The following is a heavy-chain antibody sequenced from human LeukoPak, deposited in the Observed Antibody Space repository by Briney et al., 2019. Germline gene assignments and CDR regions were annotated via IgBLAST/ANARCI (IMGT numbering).Heavy chain of an antibody. CDR1: GYTFTDYY. J-gene: IGHJ5*02. CDR3: ARPNGAYYNWFDP. V-gene: IGHV1-2*02. D-gene: IGHD2-8*01. CDR2: INPNSGDT. Sequence: GASVMVSCKASGYTFTDYYIHWVRQAPGQGLEWMGWINPNSGDTNYAQNFQDRVTLTRDTSIGTAYMELTNLRSDDTAVYYCARPNGAYYNWFDPWGQGTLVTVSS.